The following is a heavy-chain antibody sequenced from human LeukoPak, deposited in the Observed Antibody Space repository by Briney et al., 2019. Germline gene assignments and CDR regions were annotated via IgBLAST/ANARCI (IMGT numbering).Heavy chain of an antibody. V-gene: IGHV3-64*01. CDR3: ARENIAARIYYYYMDV. CDR1: GFTFSSYA. CDR2: ISSNGGST. J-gene: IGHJ6*03. Sequence: GGSLRLSCAASGFTFSSYAMHWVRQAPGKGLEYVSAISSNGGSTYYANSVKGRFTISRDNSKNTLYLQMGSLRAEGMAVYYCARENIAARIYYYYMDVWGKGTSVTVSS. D-gene: IGHD6-6*01.